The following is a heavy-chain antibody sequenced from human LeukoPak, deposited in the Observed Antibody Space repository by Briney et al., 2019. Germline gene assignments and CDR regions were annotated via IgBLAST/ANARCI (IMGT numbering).Heavy chain of an antibody. CDR1: GGSISSGGYS. J-gene: IGHJ4*02. D-gene: IGHD2-15*01. CDR2: IYHSGST. Sequence: SETLSLTCAVSGGSISSGGYSWSWIRQPPGKGLEWIGYIYHSGSTYYNPSLKSRVTISVDRSKNQFSLKLSSVTAADTAVYYCASLGYCSGGSCYSVYWGQGTLVTVSS. CDR3: ASLGYCSGGSCYSVY. V-gene: IGHV4-30-2*01.